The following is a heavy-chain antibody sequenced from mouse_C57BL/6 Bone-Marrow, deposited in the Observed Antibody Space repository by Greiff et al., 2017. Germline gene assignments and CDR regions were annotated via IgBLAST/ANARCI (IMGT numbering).Heavy chain of an antibody. CDR3: ARYPYGSRGYYCDY. Sequence: QVQLQQSGAELVRPGTSVKMSCKASGYTFTNYWIGWAKQRPGHGLAWIGDIYPGGGYTNYNEKFKGKATLTADKSSSTAYMQFSSLTSEDSAIYYCARYPYGSRGYYCDYWGQGTTLTVSS. V-gene: IGHV1-63*01. CDR2: IYPGGGYT. CDR1: GYTFTNYW. J-gene: IGHJ2*01. D-gene: IGHD1-1*01.